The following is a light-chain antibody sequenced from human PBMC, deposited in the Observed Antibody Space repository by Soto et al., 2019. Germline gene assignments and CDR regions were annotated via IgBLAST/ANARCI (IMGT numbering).Light chain of an antibody. CDR2: DVS. CDR3: SSYTPTV. CDR1: SSDVGGYNY. V-gene: IGLV2-14*01. J-gene: IGLJ2*01. Sequence: QSALTQPASVSGSPGQSITISCTGTSSDVGGYNYVSWYQQHPGKAPKLMIYDVSNRPSGVSNRFSGSKSGNTASLTISGLHAEDEADYYCSSYTPTVFGGGTQLTVL.